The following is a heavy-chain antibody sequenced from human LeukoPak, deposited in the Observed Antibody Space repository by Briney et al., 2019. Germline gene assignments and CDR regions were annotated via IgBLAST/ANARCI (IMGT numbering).Heavy chain of an antibody. CDR3: ARGDTVATGLYDY. CDR1: GGSISSYY. D-gene: IGHD5-12*01. Sequence: SETLSLTCTVSGGSISSYYWSWIRQPARKGLEWIGRIYTTGSTNYNPSLKSRVTISIDKSKNQFSLKLSSVTAADTAVYYCARGDTVATGLYDYWGQGTLVTVSS. J-gene: IGHJ4*02. CDR2: IYTTGST. V-gene: IGHV4-4*07.